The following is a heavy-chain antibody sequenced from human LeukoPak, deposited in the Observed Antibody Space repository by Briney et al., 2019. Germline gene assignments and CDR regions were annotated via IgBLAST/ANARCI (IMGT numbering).Heavy chain of an antibody. J-gene: IGHJ3*02. CDR3: ARPTTVEMATLRPFEAFDI. V-gene: IGHV4-34*01. CDR2: INHSGST. CDR1: GGSFSGYY. Sequence: SETLSLTCAVYGGSFSGYYWSWIRQPPGKGLEWIGEINHSGSTNCNPSLKSRVTISVDTSKNQFSLKLGSVTAADTAVYYCARPTTVEMATLRPFEAFDIWGQGTMVTVSS. D-gene: IGHD5-12*01.